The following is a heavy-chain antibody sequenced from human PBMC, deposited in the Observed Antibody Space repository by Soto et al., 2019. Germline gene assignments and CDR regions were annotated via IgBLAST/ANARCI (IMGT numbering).Heavy chain of an antibody. CDR2: IYYSGST. J-gene: IGHJ4*02. CDR1: GGSISSGGYY. Sequence: QVQLQESGPGLAKPSQTLSLTCTVCGGSISSGGYYWSWIRQHPGQVLEWIGYIYYSGSTYYNPSLKSRVTISVDTSKIQFSLKLSSVTAADSAVYYCARRRSSTSPSPIGYWGQGALVTVSS. V-gene: IGHV4-31*03. CDR3: ARRRSSTSPSPIGY. D-gene: IGHD2-2*01.